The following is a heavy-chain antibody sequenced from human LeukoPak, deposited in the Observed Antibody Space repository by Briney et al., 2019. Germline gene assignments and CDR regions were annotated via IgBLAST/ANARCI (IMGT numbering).Heavy chain of an antibody. CDR1: GYTFTGYY. CDR2: INPNSGGT. Sequence: GASVKVSCKASGYTFTGYYMHWVRQAPGQGLEWMGWINPNSGGTKYAQKFQGRVTMTRDTSISTGYMELRRLRSDDTAVYYCARGWEQIKTNWGFSGMDGFDTWGQGTMVTVSS. CDR3: ARGWEQIKTNWGFSGMDGFDT. J-gene: IGHJ3*02. V-gene: IGHV1-2*02. D-gene: IGHD7-27*01.